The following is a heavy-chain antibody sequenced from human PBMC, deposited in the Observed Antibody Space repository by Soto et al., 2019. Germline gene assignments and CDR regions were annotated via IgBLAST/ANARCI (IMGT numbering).Heavy chain of an antibody. J-gene: IGHJ6*02. CDR3: ARVSPHLVLDYYYYGMDV. CDR1: GFTFSNYY. V-gene: IGHV3-11*04. CDR2: ISSSGSTI. Sequence: GGSLRLSCAASGFTFSNYYMSWIRQAPGKGLEWVSYISSSGSTIYYADSVKGRFTISRDNSKNSLYLQMNSLRAEDTAVYYCARVSPHLVLDYYYYGMDVWGQGTTVTVSS. D-gene: IGHD6-13*01.